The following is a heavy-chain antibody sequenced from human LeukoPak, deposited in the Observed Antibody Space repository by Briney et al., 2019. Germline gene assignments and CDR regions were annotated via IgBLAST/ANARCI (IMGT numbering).Heavy chain of an antibody. CDR1: GFTFDDYG. CDR2: INWNGGST. V-gene: IGHV3-20*04. D-gene: IGHD4-17*01. Sequence: GGSLRLSCAASGFTFDDYGMSWVRQAPGKGLEWVSGINWNGGSTGYADSEKGRFTISRDNAKKSLDLQMNSLRAEDTALYYCARGHIDYAFDCWGQGTLVTVSS. CDR3: ARGHIDYAFDC. J-gene: IGHJ4*02.